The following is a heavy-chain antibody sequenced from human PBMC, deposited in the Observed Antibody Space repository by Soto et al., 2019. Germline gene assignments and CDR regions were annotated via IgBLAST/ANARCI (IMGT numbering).Heavy chain of an antibody. V-gene: IGHV4-34*01. D-gene: IGHD2-15*01. CDR2: INHSGST. J-gene: IGHJ4*02. CDR1: GGSFSGYY. Sequence: QVQLQQWGAGLLKPSETLSLTCAVYGGSFSGYYWSWIRQPPGKGLEWIGEINHSGSTNYNPSHKSRVTISVDTSKTQFTLKLRSVTAADTAVYYCARVNWSGGSCYIYFDYWGQGTLVTVSS. CDR3: ARVNWSGGSCYIYFDY.